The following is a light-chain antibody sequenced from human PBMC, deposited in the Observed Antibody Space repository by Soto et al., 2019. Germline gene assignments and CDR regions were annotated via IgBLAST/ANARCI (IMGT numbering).Light chain of an antibody. Sequence: ETLRIQNPRTMSLSGGRIYTGSWRASQSVSIHLAWYQQKPGQAPRLIIYDTYNRATGIPDRFSGSGSGTEFTLTIRRLKSEDFAVYYCQKYSNWPQSTLGQGKRLELK. J-gene: IGKJ5*01. V-gene: IGKV3-15*01. CDR1: QSVSIH. CDR2: DTY. CDR3: QKYSNWPQST.